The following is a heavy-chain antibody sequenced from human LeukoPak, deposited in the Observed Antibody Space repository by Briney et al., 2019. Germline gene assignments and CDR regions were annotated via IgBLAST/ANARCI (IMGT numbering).Heavy chain of an antibody. CDR2: INPSGGST. Sequence: GASVKVSCKASGYTFTSYYMHWVRQAPGQGLEWMGIINPSGGSTSYAQKFQGRGTMTRDTSTSTVYMEVSSLRSEDTTVYYYARVSHDALTIWAQGPMVIVSS. CDR3: ARVSHDALTI. CDR1: GYTFTSYY. J-gene: IGHJ3*02. V-gene: IGHV1-46*03.